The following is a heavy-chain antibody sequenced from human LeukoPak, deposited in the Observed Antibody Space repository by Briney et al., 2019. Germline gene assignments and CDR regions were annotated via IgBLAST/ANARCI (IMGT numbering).Heavy chain of an antibody. CDR3: ARPGPNWFDP. D-gene: IGHD7-27*01. Sequence: SETLSLTCAVYGGSFSGYYWSWIRQPPGKGLEWMGEINHSGSTNYNPSLKSRVTISVDTSKNQFSLKLSSVTAADTAVYYCARPGPNWFDPWGQGTLVTVSS. CDR2: INHSGST. CDR1: GGSFSGYY. V-gene: IGHV4-34*01. J-gene: IGHJ5*02.